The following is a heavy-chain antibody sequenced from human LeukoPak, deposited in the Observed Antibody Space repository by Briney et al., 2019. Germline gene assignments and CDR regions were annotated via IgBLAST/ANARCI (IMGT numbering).Heavy chain of an antibody. V-gene: IGHV3-7*01. D-gene: IGHD3-22*01. CDR1: GVTFSIYW. CDR3: ARNTYYYERSGWKAFDI. Sequence: GGSLRLSCAASGVTFSIYWMSWVRQAPGKGLEWVANIKQDGSEKYYVDSVRGRFTISRDNAKNSLYLQMNSLRVEDTAAYYCARNTYYYERSGWKAFDIWGQGTMVTVSS. CDR2: IKQDGSEK. J-gene: IGHJ3*02.